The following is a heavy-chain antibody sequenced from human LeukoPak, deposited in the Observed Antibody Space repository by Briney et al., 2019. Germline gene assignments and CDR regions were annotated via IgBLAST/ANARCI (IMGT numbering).Heavy chain of an antibody. CDR2: ISSSGSTI. CDR3: ARVGRGVYGMDV. CDR1: GFTFSSYE. J-gene: IGHJ6*02. D-gene: IGHD3-10*01. Sequence: PGGSLRLSCAASGFTFSSYEMNWVRQAPGKGLEWVSYISSSGSTIYYADSVKGRFTISRDNARNSLFLQMNSLRDEDTAVYYCARVGRGVYGMDVWGQGTTVTVSS. V-gene: IGHV3-48*03.